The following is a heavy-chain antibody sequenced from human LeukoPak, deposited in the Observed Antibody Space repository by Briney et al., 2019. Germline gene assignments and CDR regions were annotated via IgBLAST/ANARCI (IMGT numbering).Heavy chain of an antibody. J-gene: IGHJ4*02. V-gene: IGHV4-59*12. CDR3: ARGDYFDY. CDR1: GGSISSYY. CDR2: IYYSGST. Sequence: SETLSLTCTVSGGSISSYYWSWIRQPPGKGLEWIGYIYYSGSTNYNPSLKSRVTISVDTSKNQFSLKLSSVTAADTAVYYCARGDYFDYWGQGTLVTVSS.